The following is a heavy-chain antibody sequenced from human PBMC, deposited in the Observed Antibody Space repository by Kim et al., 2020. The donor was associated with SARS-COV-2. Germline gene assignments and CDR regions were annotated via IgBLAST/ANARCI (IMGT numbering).Heavy chain of an antibody. J-gene: IGHJ5*02. CDR1: GYSFTSYW. Sequence: GESLKISCKGSGYSFTSYWIGWVRQMPGKGLEWMGIIYPGDSDTRYSPSFQGQVTISADKSISTAYLQWSSLKASDTAMYYCARSWYSSSWYQEFGFDPWGQGTLVTVSS. CDR2: IYPGDSDT. V-gene: IGHV5-51*01. D-gene: IGHD6-13*01. CDR3: ARSWYSSSWYQEFGFDP.